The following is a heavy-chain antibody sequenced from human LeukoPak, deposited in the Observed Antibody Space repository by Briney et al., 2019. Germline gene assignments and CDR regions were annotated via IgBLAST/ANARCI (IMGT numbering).Heavy chain of an antibody. V-gene: IGHV4-39*07. CDR1: GGSISSSSYY. Sequence: SETLSLTCTVSGGSISSSSYYWGWIRQPPGKGLEWIGSIYYSGSTYYTPSLKSRVTISVDTSKNQSSLKLSSVTAADTDVYYCARVQAGRNYYYMDVWGKGTTVTVSS. CDR3: ARVQAGRNYYYMDV. CDR2: IYYSGST. J-gene: IGHJ6*03. D-gene: IGHD4-11*01.